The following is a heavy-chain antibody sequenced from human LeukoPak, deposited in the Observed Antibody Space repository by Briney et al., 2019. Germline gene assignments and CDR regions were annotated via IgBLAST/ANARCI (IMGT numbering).Heavy chain of an antibody. V-gene: IGHV3-74*03. J-gene: IGHJ3*02. CDR1: GFTFSSYW. CDR2: IYSDGSIT. CDR3: ARAPPSNGYAYHFDI. Sequence: GGSLRLSCAASGFTFSSYWMHWVRQAPGKGLVWVSRIYSDGSITTYTDSVKGRFTISRDNAKNTLYLHMNSLRVEDTAVYYCARAPPSNGYAYHFDIWGQGTMVTVSS. D-gene: IGHD5-18*01.